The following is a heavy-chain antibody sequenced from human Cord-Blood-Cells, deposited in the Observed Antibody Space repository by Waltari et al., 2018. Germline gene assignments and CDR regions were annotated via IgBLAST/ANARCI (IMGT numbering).Heavy chain of an antibody. CDR1: GGTFSSSA. CDR3: ARVGIAARGVPYYFDY. V-gene: IGHV1-69*09. J-gene: IGHJ4*02. D-gene: IGHD6-6*01. Sequence: VQLVQSGAEVKKPGSSVKVSCKASGGTFSSSAISWVRQAPGQGLEWMGRIIPILGIANYAQKFQGRVTITADKSTSTAYMELSSLRSEDTAVYYCARVGIAARGVPYYFDYWGQGTLVTVSS. CDR2: IIPILGIA.